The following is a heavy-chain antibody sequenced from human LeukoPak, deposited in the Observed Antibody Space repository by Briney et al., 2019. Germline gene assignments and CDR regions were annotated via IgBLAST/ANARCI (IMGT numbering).Heavy chain of an antibody. D-gene: IGHD2-2*01. J-gene: IGHJ4*02. Sequence: SETLSLTCTVSGGSISSSSYYWGWIRQPPGKGLERIGSIYYSGSTYYNPSLRSRVTISVDTSKNQFSLKLSSVTAADTAVYYCASRTDIVVVPAAMDYFDYWGQGTLVTVSS. CDR1: GGSISSSSYY. CDR3: ASRTDIVVVPAAMDYFDY. V-gene: IGHV4-39*01. CDR2: IYYSGST.